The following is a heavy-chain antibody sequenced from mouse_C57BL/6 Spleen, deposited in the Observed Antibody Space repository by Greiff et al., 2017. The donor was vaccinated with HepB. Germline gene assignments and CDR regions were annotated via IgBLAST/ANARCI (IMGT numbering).Heavy chain of an antibody. CDR1: GYTFTSYW. J-gene: IGHJ1*03. CDR2: IDPSDSYT. V-gene: IGHV1-69*01. Sequence: QVQLQQPGAELVMPGASVKLSCKASGYTFTSYWMHWVKQRPGQGLEWIGEIDPSDSYTNYNQKFKGKSTLTVDKSSSTAYMQLSSLTAEDSAVYYCARGAAQATLNVWGTGTTVTVSS. D-gene: IGHD3-2*02. CDR3: ARGAAQATLNV.